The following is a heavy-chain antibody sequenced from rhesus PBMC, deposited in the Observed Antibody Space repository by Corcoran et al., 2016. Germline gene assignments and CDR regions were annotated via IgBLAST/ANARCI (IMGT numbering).Heavy chain of an antibody. D-gene: IGHD2-39*02. V-gene: IGHV4S11*01. J-gene: IGHJ4*01. CDR1: GGPFSSTY. CDR2: IDSSGST. CDR3: ARQAYCSGGVCYSYFDY. Sequence: QVQLQESGPGLVKPSATLSLTCAVSGGPFSSTYWSWIRQAPGRVPEWIGRIDSSGSTYYNPSLQSRVTLSVDTSKNQFSLKLSSVTAADTAVYYCARQAYCSGGVCYSYFDYWGQGVLVTVSS.